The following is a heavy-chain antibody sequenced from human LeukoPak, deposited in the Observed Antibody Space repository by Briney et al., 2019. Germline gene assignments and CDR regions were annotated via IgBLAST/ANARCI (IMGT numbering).Heavy chain of an antibody. CDR2: ISSSGSTI. Sequence: GGSLRLSCAASGFTFSSYEMNWVRRAPGKGLEWVSYISSSGSTIYYADSVKGRFTISRDNAKNSLYLQMNSLRAEGTAVYYCARDNSWYSSGWYFDYWGQGTLVTVSS. CDR3: ARDNSWYSSGWYFDY. V-gene: IGHV3-48*03. CDR1: GFTFSSYE. D-gene: IGHD6-19*01. J-gene: IGHJ4*02.